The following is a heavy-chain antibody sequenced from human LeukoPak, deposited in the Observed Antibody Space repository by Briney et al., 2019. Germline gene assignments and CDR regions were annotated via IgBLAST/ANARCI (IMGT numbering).Heavy chain of an antibody. Sequence: SETLSLTCTVSDGSISSYYWSWIRQPAGKGLEWIGRIYTSGSTNYNPSLKSRVTMSVDTSKNQFSLKLSSVTAADTAVYYCARGSIAARLHYMDVWGKGTTVTVSS. CDR1: DGSISSYY. V-gene: IGHV4-4*07. CDR3: ARGSIAARLHYMDV. CDR2: IYTSGST. D-gene: IGHD6-6*01. J-gene: IGHJ6*03.